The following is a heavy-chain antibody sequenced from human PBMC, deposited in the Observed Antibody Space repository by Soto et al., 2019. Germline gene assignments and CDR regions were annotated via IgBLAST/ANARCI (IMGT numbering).Heavy chain of an antibody. CDR2: FNPNSGDT. CDR1: GYIFTAYS. J-gene: IGHJ4*02. V-gene: IGHV1-2*02. D-gene: IGHD6-19*01. CDR3: AREASAVISLDY. Sequence: VASVKVSCKASGYIFTAYSMHWVRRAPGQGLEWVGWFNPNSGDTIYAQKFQGRVTLTGDTSISTAYMELYSLTSDDTAVYYCAREASAVISLDYWGQGTLVTVSS.